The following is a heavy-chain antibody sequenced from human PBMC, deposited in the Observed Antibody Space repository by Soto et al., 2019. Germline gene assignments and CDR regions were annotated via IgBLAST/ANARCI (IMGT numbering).Heavy chain of an antibody. CDR2: IYWDDDK. CDR3: AHRLGYCSSTTCYASGNYFDY. J-gene: IGHJ4*02. Sequence: QITLKESGPTLVKPTQTLTLTCTFSGFSLSTTGVGVGWIRQPPGKALEWLGIIYWDDDKRLSPSLKSRLTITKYTSKHLVVLTMTNMDPVDTATYYCAHRLGYCSSTTCYASGNYFDYWGQGTLVTVSS. V-gene: IGHV2-5*02. D-gene: IGHD2-2*01. CDR1: GFSLSTTGVG.